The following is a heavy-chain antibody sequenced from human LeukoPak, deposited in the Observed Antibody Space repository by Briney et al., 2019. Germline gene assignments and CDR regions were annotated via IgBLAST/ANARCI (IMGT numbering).Heavy chain of an antibody. CDR1: GGSISSYY. CDR3: ARQYDILTGYHY. V-gene: IGHV4-59*08. Sequence: SETLSLTCTVSGGSISSYYWSWIRQPPGKGLEWIAYISDIGSTNYNPSLKSRVTISVDTSKNQFSLKLSSVTAADTAVYYCARQYDILTGYHYWGQGTLVTVSS. CDR2: ISDIGST. D-gene: IGHD3-9*01. J-gene: IGHJ4*02.